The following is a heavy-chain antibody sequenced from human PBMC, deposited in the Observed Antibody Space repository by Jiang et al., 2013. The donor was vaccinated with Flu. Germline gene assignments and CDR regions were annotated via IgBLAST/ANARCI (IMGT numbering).Heavy chain of an antibody. J-gene: IGHJ5*02. CDR3: ARDRMVRGVTNWFDP. Sequence: FTSYAMNWVRQAPGQGLEWMGWINTNTGNPTYAQGFTGRFVFSLDTSVSTAYLQISSLKAEDTAVYYCARDRMVRGVTNWFDPWGQGTLVTVSS. V-gene: IGHV7-4-1*02. CDR2: INTNTGNP. D-gene: IGHD3-10*01. CDR1: FTSYA.